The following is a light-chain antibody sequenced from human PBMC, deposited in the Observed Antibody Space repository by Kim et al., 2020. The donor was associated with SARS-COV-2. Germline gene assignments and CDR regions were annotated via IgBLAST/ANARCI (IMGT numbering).Light chain of an antibody. V-gene: IGKV3-15*01. CDR3: QQYNNGPPIT. Sequence: EIVMTQSPATLSVSPGERATLSCRASESVSSKLAWYQQKPGQAPRLLIYGASTRATGVPARFSGSGSGTEFTLIISSLQSEDFAVYYCQQYNNGPPITFGQGTRLEIK. CDR2: GAS. J-gene: IGKJ5*01. CDR1: ESVSSK.